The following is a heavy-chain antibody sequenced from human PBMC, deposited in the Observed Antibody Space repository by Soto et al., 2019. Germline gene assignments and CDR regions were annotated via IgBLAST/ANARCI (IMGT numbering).Heavy chain of an antibody. J-gene: IGHJ4*02. V-gene: IGHV3-33*01. CDR1: GFTFSSYG. CDR3: ARESLTSDYYDSSGYDYHWDY. D-gene: IGHD3-22*01. CDR2: IWYDGSNK. Sequence: GGSLRLSCAASGFTFSSYGMHWVRQAPGKGLEWVAVIWYDGSNKYYADSVKGRFTISRDNSKNTLYLQMNSLRAEDTAVYYCARESLTSDYYDSSGYDYHWDYWGQGTLVTVSS.